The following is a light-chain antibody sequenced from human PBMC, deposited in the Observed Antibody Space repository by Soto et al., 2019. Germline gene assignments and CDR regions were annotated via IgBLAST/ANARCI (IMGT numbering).Light chain of an antibody. CDR1: QSVSSN. Sequence: EIVMTQSPATLSVSPGERATLSCRASQSVSSNLAWYQQKPGQAPRLLIYGASTRATGIPARFSRSGSGTEFTLTISSLQSEDFAVYYCQQYNNWPCTFGQGTKLEIK. V-gene: IGKV3-15*01. CDR3: QQYNNWPCT. J-gene: IGKJ2*02. CDR2: GAS.